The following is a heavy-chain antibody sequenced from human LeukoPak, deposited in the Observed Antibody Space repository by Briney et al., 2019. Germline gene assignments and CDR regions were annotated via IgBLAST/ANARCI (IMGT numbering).Heavy chain of an antibody. CDR3: ARSSSWQAHLGY. D-gene: IGHD6-13*01. V-gene: IGHV4-4*07. CDR2: IYISEST. J-gene: IGHJ4*02. Sequence: SETLSLTCTVSGGSISSYYWSWIRQPAGKGLEWIGRIYISESTNYNPSLKSRVTMSIDVSKNQVSLTLKSVTAADTAVYYCARSSSWQAHLGYWGQGTLDTVSS. CDR1: GGSISSYY.